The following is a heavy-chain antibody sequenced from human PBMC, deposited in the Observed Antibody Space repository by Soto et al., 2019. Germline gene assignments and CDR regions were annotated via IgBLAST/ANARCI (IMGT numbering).Heavy chain of an antibody. CDR1: GFTFSSYG. J-gene: IGHJ2*01. CDR3: AKAPEGYCSSTSCYYWYFDL. D-gene: IGHD2-2*01. Sequence: GGSLRLSCAASGFTFSSYGMHWVRQAPGKGLEWVAVISYDGSNKYYADSVKGRFTISRDNSKNTLYLQMNSLRAEDTAVYYCAKAPEGYCSSTSCYYWYFDLWGRGTLVTVSS. V-gene: IGHV3-30*18. CDR2: ISYDGSNK.